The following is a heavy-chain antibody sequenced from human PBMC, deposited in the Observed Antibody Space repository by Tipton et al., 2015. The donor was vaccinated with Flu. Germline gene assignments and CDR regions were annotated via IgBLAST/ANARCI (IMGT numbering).Heavy chain of an antibody. CDR1: GGSFSGHS. Sequence: TLSLTCAVYGGSFSGHSWTWIRQPPGKGLEWIGEINHGGSTNCNPSLKSRVIISADTSKNQFPLKVTSLTAADTAVYYCARGSGYANAYLDYWGRGTLVTVSS. J-gene: IGHJ4*02. D-gene: IGHD5-12*01. CDR2: INHGGST. V-gene: IGHV4-34*01. CDR3: ARGSGYANAYLDY.